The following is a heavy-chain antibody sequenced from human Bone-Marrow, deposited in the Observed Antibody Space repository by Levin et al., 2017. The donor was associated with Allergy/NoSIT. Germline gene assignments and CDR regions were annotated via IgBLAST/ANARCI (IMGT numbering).Heavy chain of an antibody. CDR1: GFTVSNNF. J-gene: IGHJ5*02. CDR2: IYSGGGV. D-gene: IGHD2/OR15-2a*01. CDR3: ARDRHCISNTCYGA. Sequence: GGSLRLSCAVSGFTVSNNFMIWYRQAPGKGLEWVSLIYSGGGVYYADSVKGRFTISRDSSKNTLYLQMNSLRAEDTAVYYCARDRHCISNTCYGAWGQGALVTVSS. V-gene: IGHV3-53*01.